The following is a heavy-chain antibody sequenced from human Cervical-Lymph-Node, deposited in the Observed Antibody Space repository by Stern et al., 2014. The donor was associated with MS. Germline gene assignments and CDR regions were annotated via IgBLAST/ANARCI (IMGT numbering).Heavy chain of an antibody. CDR3: ARGSRGMDV. D-gene: IGHD3-10*01. V-gene: IGHV3-30-3*01. CDR1: GFTFSSYP. CDR2: ITYDGSKT. Sequence: VQLVESGGGVVQPGRSLRVSCAGSGFTFSSYPIYWVRQAPGKGLEWVGVITYDGSKTHYEDSVKGRFTLSRDNSKNTVSLQMNSLTTEDTAVYFSARGSRGMDVWGQGTTVTVSS. J-gene: IGHJ6*02.